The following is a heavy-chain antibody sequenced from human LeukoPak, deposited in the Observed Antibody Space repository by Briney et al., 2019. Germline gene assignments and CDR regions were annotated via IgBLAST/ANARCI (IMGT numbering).Heavy chain of an antibody. V-gene: IGHV3-23*01. CDR1: GFTFSSYA. CDR2: ISGSGGSTNSAKSGSGGST. J-gene: IGHJ4*02. CDR3: AKGRVWFDY. D-gene: IGHD6-13*01. Sequence: GGSLRLSCVTSGFTFSSYAMSWVRQAPGKGLEGVSSISGSGGSTNSAKSGSGGSTYYADSVKGRFTISRDNSKNTLYLQMNSLRAEDTAVYYCAKGRVWFDYWGQGTLVTVSS.